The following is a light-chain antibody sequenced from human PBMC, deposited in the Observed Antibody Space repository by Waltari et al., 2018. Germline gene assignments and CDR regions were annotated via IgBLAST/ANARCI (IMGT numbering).Light chain of an antibody. CDR2: AAS. J-gene: IGKJ1*01. CDR3: QQDNKWPPT. CDR1: QSVRHN. Sequence: EIVITQSPASLSVSPGERATLSCRASQSVRHNLAWYQQKPGQAPRLLIYAASTRATGVPDRFSGSGSGIDFTLTISSLQSEDFAVYYCQQDNKWPPTFGQGTKVEIK. V-gene: IGKV3D-15*01.